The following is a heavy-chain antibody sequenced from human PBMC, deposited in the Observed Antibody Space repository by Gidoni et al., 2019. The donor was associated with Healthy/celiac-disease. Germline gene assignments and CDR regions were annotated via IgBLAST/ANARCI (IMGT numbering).Heavy chain of an antibody. J-gene: IGHJ4*02. CDR1: GCTFSNAW. CDR3: TTDYEQWLELFDY. CDR2: IKSKTYGGTT. D-gene: IGHD6-19*01. V-gene: IGHV3-15*01. Sequence: EVQLVESGGGVVKPGGSRRLACAASGCTFSNAWMSWVRQAPGKGLEWVGRIKSKTYGGTTAYAAPVKGRFTISSDDSKNTLYLQMNSLKTEDTAVYYCTTDYEQWLELFDYWGQGTLVTVSS.